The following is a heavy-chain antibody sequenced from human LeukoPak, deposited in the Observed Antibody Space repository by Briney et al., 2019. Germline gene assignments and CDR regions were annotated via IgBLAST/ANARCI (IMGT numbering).Heavy chain of an antibody. D-gene: IGHD3-10*01. CDR2: ISSSSSTI. J-gene: IGHJ6*03. CDR1: GFTFSTYT. V-gene: IGHV3-48*01. CDR3: ARRYYYGSGSLYYMDV. Sequence: PGGSLRLSCAASGFTFSTYTIHWVRQAPGKGLEWVSYISSSSSTIYYADSVKGRFTISRDNAKNSLYLQMNSLRAEDTAVYYCARRYYYGSGSLYYMDVWGKGTTVTVSS.